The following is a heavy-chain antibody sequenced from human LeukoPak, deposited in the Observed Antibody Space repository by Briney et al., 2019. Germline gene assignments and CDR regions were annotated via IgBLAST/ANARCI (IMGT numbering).Heavy chain of an antibody. CDR2: IYYSGST. J-gene: IGHJ4*02. CDR1: GGSISSYY. CDR3: ARVGYSGYDFALGY. D-gene: IGHD5-12*01. V-gene: IGHV4-59*01. Sequence: PSETLSLTCTVSGGSISSYYWSWIRQPPGKGLEWIGYIYYSGSTNYNPSLKSRVTISLDTSKNQFSLKLSSVTAADTAVYYCARVGYSGYDFALGYWGQGTLVTVSS.